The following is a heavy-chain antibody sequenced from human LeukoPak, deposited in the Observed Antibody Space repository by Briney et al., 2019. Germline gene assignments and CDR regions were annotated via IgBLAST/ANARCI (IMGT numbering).Heavy chain of an antibody. D-gene: IGHD3-22*01. CDR1: GGSISSYY. Sequence: KPSETLSLTCTVSGGSISSYYWSWIRQPPGKGLEWIGYIYYSGSTNYNPSLKSRVTISVDTSKNQSSLKLSSVTAADTAVYYCAREIDSSGYYYDGGWFDPWGQGTLVTVSS. V-gene: IGHV4-59*01. CDR2: IYYSGST. J-gene: IGHJ5*02. CDR3: AREIDSSGYYYDGGWFDP.